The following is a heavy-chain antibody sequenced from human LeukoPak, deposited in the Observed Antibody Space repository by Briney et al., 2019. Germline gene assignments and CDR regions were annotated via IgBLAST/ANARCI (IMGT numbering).Heavy chain of an antibody. CDR3: ARPSRRHYYDSSGYWAAEYFQH. CDR2: ISESGGST. J-gene: IGHJ1*01. CDR1: GFTFSTSA. D-gene: IGHD3-22*01. Sequence: PGGSLRLSCVVSGFTFSTSAMSWVRQAPGKGLEWVSGISESGGSTYYADSVKGRFTSSRDNSKNTLYLQMNNLRAEDTAAYYCARPSRRHYYDSSGYWAAEYFQHWGQGTLVTVSS. V-gene: IGHV3-23*01.